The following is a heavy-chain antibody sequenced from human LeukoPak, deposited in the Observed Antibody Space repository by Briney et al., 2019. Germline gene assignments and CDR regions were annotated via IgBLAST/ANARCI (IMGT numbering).Heavy chain of an antibody. J-gene: IGHJ4*02. CDR3: ARFFLYTYFDY. V-gene: IGHV3-30*03. Sequence: GGSLRLSCAASGFTFSSYGMHWIRQAPGKGLEWVAVISYDGSNKYYADSVKGRFTISRDNSKNTLYLQMNSLRAEDTAVYYCARFFLYTYFDYWGQGTLVTVSS. CDR2: ISYDGSNK. CDR1: GFTFSSYG. D-gene: IGHD1-14*01.